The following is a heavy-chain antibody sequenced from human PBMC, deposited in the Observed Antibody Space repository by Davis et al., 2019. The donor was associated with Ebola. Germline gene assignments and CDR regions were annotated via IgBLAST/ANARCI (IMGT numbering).Heavy chain of an antibody. V-gene: IGHV4-4*02. CDR1: GGSISSSHW. J-gene: IGHJ3*02. CDR3: ARDWAGDPYDAFDI. CDR2: IYHSGST. D-gene: IGHD7-27*01. Sequence: MPSETLSLTCAVSGGSISSSHWWSWFRQPPGKGLEWIGEIYHSGSTNYNPSLKSRVTISVDKSKNQFSLKLSSVTAADTAVYYCARDWAGDPYDAFDIWGQGTMVTVSS.